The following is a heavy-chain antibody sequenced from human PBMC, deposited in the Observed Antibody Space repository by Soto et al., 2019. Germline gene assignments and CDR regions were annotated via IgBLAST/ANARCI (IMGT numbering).Heavy chain of an antibody. CDR3: ARRYGASFGY. D-gene: IGHD4-17*01. Sequence: SETLSLTCTVSGDSIMRDSYYWNWIRQHPGKGLEGIGYIDYSGTTAYNPSLKTRVTISPDTSKNQFSLNLSSVTAADTAVYYCARRYGASFGYWGQGTLVTVSS. J-gene: IGHJ4*02. CDR2: IDYSGTT. CDR1: GDSIMRDSYY. V-gene: IGHV4-31*03.